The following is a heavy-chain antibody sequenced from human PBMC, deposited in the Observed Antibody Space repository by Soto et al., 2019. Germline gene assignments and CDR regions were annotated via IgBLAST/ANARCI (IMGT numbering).Heavy chain of an antibody. J-gene: IGHJ4*02. CDR3: ARHPSSSWIGSVDY. Sequence: SETLSLTCTVSGGSIRSHYWSWIRQPPGKGLEWIGYIYYSGSTNYNPSPKSRVSMSIATSKNQFSLRLSSVTAADTAVYYCARHPSSSWIGSVDYWGQGTLVTVSS. V-gene: IGHV4-59*08. CDR2: IYYSGST. CDR1: GGSIRSHY. D-gene: IGHD6-13*01.